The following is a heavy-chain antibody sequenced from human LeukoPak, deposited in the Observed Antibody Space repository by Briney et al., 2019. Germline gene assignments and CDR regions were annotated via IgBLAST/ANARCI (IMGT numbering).Heavy chain of an antibody. CDR2: INHSGST. CDR1: GGSFSDYY. V-gene: IGHV4-34*01. Sequence: PSETLSLTCAVTGGSFSDYYWSWIRQSPGKGLEWIGEINHSGSTNYNPSLKSRVTISVDTSKNQFSLKLSSVTAADTAVYYCARGRKVRYGSGLYYMDVWGKGTTVTVSS. J-gene: IGHJ6*03. D-gene: IGHD3-10*01. CDR3: ARGRKVRYGSGLYYMDV.